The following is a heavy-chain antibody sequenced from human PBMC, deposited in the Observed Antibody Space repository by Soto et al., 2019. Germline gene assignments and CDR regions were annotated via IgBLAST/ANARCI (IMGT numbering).Heavy chain of an antibody. J-gene: IGHJ5*02. CDR2: MYYSGST. CDR1: GDSISSYY. V-gene: IGHV4-39*01. CDR3: ARHVLRFFDAPEYWFDP. Sequence: PSETLSLTCSVSGDSISSYYWSWIHQPPGKGLEWIGSMYYSGSTYYNPSLKSRVTISVDTSKNQFSVKLSSVTAADTAFYYCARHVLRFFDAPEYWFDPWGQGTLVTVSS. D-gene: IGHD3-3*01.